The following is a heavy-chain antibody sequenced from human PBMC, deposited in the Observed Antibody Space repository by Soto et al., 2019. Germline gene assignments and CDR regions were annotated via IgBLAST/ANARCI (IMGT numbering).Heavy chain of an antibody. CDR2: INGGGSA. CDR3: ARGLFSGTSYSEGWYFFDY. D-gene: IGHD2-15*01. J-gene: IGHJ4*02. CDR1: GGSWRGDS. Sequence: EALALSWSVGGGSWRGDSWTGSRESGGKGLEWIGQINGGGSANYHPSLKSRVTISVGTSNNEIFLDLRSVTAADTAVYYCARGLFSGTSYSEGWYFFDYWGQGILVT. V-gene: IGHV4-34*01.